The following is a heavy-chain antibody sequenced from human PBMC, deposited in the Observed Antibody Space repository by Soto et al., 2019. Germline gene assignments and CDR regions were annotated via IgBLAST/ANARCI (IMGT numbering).Heavy chain of an antibody. Sequence: QVRLVESGGGVVQPGRSLRLSCTASGFSFSSYAMYWFRQPPGKGLEWVADISHDGINKHYADSVKDRVTVSRDNSNHSLDFQRNSLRGEDTAMYYCARDMYSSDYFVKWYGPWGQGALVTGSS. J-gene: IGHJ4*02. D-gene: IGHD6-19*01. CDR1: GFSFSSYA. V-gene: IGHV3-30-3*01. CDR2: ISHDGINK. CDR3: ARDMYSSDYFVKWYGP.